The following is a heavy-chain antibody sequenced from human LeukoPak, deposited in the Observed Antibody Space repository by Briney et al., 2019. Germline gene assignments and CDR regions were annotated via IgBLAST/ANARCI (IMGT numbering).Heavy chain of an antibody. CDR1: GYTFTSYY. V-gene: IGHV1-46*01. D-gene: IGHD5-24*01. CDR3: ARRWLQFQRNWFDP. Sequence: RASVKVSCKASGYTFTSYYMHWVRQAPGQGLEWMGIINPSGGSTSYAQKFQGRVTITADESTSTAYMELSSLRSEDTAVYYCARRWLQFQRNWFDPWGQGTLVTVSS. CDR2: INPSGGST. J-gene: IGHJ5*02.